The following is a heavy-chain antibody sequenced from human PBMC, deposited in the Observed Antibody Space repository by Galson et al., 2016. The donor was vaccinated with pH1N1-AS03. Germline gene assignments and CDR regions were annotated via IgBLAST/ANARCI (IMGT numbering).Heavy chain of an antibody. D-gene: IGHD5-12*01. J-gene: IGHJ4*02. Sequence: SLRLSCAVSGFTFSTYAMTWVRQAPGRGLEWVSSISSTGSNTFYADSVMGRFTISRDNSKNTLYLQMNSLRAEDTAVFYCARDDSGYAYWGQGTPVTVSS. CDR1: GFTFSTYA. V-gene: IGHV3-23*01. CDR2: ISSTGSNT. CDR3: ARDDSGYAY.